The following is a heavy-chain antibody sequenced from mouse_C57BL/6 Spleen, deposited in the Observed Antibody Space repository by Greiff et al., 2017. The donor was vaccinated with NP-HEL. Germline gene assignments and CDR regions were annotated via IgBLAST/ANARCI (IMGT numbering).Heavy chain of an antibody. CDR1: GFSFNTYA. CDR3: VRGDYGSSYGV. CDR2: IRSKSNNYAT. D-gene: IGHD1-1*01. Sequence: EVQLVESGGGLVQPKGSLKLSCAASGFSFNTYAMNWVRQAPGKGLEWVARIRSKSNNYATYYADSVKDRFTISRDDSESMLYLQMNNLKTEDTAMYYCVRGDYGSSYGVWGTGTTVTVSS. V-gene: IGHV10-1*01. J-gene: IGHJ1*03.